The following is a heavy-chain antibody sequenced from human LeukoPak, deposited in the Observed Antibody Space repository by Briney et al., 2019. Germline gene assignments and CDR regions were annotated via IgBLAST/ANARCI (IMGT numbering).Heavy chain of an antibody. Sequence: LPGGSLRLSCAASGVTFSSYAMHWVRQAPGKGLEWVAVISYDGSNKYYADSVKGRFTISRDNSKNTLYLQMNSLRAEDTAVYYCARDAVVVPAAMVKNYYYYGMDVWGQGTTVTVSS. CDR1: GVTFSSYA. CDR2: ISYDGSNK. J-gene: IGHJ6*02. D-gene: IGHD2-2*01. V-gene: IGHV3-30*04. CDR3: ARDAVVVPAAMVKNYYYYGMDV.